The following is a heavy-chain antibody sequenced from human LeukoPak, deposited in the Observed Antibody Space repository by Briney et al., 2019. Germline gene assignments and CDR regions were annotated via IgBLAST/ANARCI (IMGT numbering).Heavy chain of an antibody. D-gene: IGHD3-3*01. J-gene: IGHJ4*02. CDR1: GFTFSDSY. CDR2: ISGSGGST. Sequence: SGGSLRLSCAASGFTFSDSYMTWVRQAPGKGLEWVSAISGSGGSTYYADSVKGRFTISRDNSKNTLYLQMNSLRAEDTAVYYCAKDRSYYDFWSGYSDWGQGTLVTVSS. V-gene: IGHV3-23*01. CDR3: AKDRSYYDFWSGYSD.